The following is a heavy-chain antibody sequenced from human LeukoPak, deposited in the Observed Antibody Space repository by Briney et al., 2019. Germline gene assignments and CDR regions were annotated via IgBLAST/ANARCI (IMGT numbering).Heavy chain of an antibody. Sequence: PSETLSLTCTVSGASITSYYWSWIRQTPGKGLEWIGNIYYSGTTNYNPSLKSRVTISVDMSKSHFSLKLTSVTAADTAVYYCARRHQVTSYSPYAFDIWGLGTMVTVSS. CDR2: IYYSGTT. CDR3: ARRHQVTSYSPYAFDI. D-gene: IGHD2-15*01. V-gene: IGHV4-59*08. J-gene: IGHJ3*02. CDR1: GASITSYY.